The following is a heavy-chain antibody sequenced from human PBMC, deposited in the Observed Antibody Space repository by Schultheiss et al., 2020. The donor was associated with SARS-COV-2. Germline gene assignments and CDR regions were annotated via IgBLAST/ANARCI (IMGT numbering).Heavy chain of an antibody. CDR2: IYYSGST. D-gene: IGHD6-19*01. V-gene: IGHV4-59*01. Sequence: SETLSLTCTVSGGSISSYYWSWIRQPPGKGLEWIGYIYYSGSTYYNPSLKSRVTISVDTSKNQFSLKLSSVTAADTAVYYCAREPRTHSSGWYEHWGQGTLVTVSS. J-gene: IGHJ5*02. CDR1: GGSISSYY. CDR3: AREPRTHSSGWYEH.